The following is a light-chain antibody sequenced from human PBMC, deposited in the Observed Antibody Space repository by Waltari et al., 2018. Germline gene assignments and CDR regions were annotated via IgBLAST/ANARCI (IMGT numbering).Light chain of an antibody. Sequence: SSVLTQPPSVSVAPGKTARITCGENNIGDKSVHWYQQKPGQAPVMVIYDDGGRPSGIPERFPGANSGNTATLTISRVEAGDEADYYCQVWDSTSGVVFGGGTKLTVL. CDR2: DDG. J-gene: IGLJ2*01. V-gene: IGLV3-21*04. CDR1: NIGDKS. CDR3: QVWDSTSGVV.